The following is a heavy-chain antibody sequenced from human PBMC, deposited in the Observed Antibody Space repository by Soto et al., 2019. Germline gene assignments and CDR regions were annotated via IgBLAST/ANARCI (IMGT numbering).Heavy chain of an antibody. D-gene: IGHD6-19*01. CDR3: ASRPSEQWLVPFDY. V-gene: IGHV3-48*03. J-gene: IGHJ4*02. CDR1: GFTFSSYA. CDR2: ISSSGSTI. Sequence: PGGSLRLSCAASGFTFSSYAMNWVRQAPGKGLEWVSYISSSGSTIYYADSVKGRFTISRDNAKNSLYLQMNSPRAEDTAVYYCASRPSEQWLVPFDYWGQGTLVTVSS.